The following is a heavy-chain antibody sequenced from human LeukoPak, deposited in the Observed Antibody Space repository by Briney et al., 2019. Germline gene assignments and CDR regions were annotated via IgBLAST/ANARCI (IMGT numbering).Heavy chain of an antibody. D-gene: IGHD2-15*01. CDR1: GGSISSGGYS. CDR3: ARLYCSGGSCYASRPRYFDY. V-gene: IGHV4-30-2*01. CDR2: IYHSGST. Sequence: PSQTLSLTCAVSGGSISSGGYSWSWIRQPPGKGLEWIGYIYHSGSTYYIPSLKSRVTISVDRSKNQFSLKLSSVTAADTAVYYCARLYCSGGSCYASRPRYFDYWGQGTLVTVSS. J-gene: IGHJ4*02.